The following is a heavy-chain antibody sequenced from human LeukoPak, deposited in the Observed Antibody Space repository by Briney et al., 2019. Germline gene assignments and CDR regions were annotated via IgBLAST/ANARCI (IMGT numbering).Heavy chain of an antibody. CDR1: GYTLTSYD. CDR2: MNPNSGNT. V-gene: IGHV1-8*01. J-gene: IGHJ4*02. CDR3: AIKGKRGSGWFPFDY. Sequence: GASAKVSCKASGYTLTSYDINWVRQATGQGLESMGWMNPNSGNTGYAQKFQGRVTMTRNTSISTAYMELSSLRSEDTAVYYCAIKGKRGSGWFPFDYWGQGTLVTVSS. D-gene: IGHD6-19*01.